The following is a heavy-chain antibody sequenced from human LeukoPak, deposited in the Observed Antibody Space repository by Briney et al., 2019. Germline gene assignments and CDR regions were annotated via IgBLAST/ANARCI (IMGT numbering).Heavy chain of an antibody. V-gene: IGHV4-31*03. J-gene: IGHJ4*02. CDR1: GGSVSSGGYY. Sequence: SETLSLTCTVSGGSVSSGGYYWSWIRQHPQKGLEWLGYFSDRGRTYYNPSLMSRLTISVDTSKNQFSLRLTSVTAAATAVYYCARASRLGELSLGYGGQGTLVTVSA. D-gene: IGHD3-16*02. CDR3: ARASRLGELSLGY. CDR2: FSDRGRT.